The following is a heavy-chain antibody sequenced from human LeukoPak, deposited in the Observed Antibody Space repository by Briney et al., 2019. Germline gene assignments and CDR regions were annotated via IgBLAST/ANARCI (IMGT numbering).Heavy chain of an antibody. CDR3: ARSILEWLYYYYGMDV. J-gene: IGHJ6*02. V-gene: IGHV1-8*01. Sequence: ASVKVSCKASGYTFTSYDINWVRQATGQGLEWMGWMNHNSGNTGYAQKFQGRVTMTRNTSISTAYMELSSLRSEDTAVYYCARSILEWLYYYYGMDVWGQGTTVTVSS. D-gene: IGHD3-3*01. CDR2: MNHNSGNT. CDR1: GYTFTSYD.